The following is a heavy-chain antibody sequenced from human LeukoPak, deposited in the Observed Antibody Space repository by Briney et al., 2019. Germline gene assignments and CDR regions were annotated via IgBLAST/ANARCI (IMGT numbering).Heavy chain of an antibody. CDR3: ARHPDGDEAYFDY. V-gene: IGHV4-59*08. D-gene: IGHD4-17*01. CDR2: IYYSGST. J-gene: IGHJ4*02. CDR1: GGSISSYY. Sequence: PSETLSLTCTVSGGSISSYYWSWIRQPPGKGLEWIGYIYYSGSTNYNPSLKSRVTISVDTSKNQFSLKLSSVTAADTAVYYCARHPDGDEAYFDYWGQGTLVTVSS.